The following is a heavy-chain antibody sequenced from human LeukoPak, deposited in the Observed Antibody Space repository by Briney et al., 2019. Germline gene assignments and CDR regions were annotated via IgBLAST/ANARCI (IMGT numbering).Heavy chain of an antibody. CDR1: GFTFSGYG. D-gene: IGHD6-6*01. V-gene: IGHV3-23*01. J-gene: IGHJ4*02. CDR2: ISDDGRNT. CDR3: AKRVPYSSSSVYFDS. Sequence: PGGSLRLSCVASGFTFSGYGMNWVRQAPGKGLQRVSSISDDGRNTYYGGSVKGRFTISRDNSNNILYLQMNSLRVEDTAVYYCAKRVPYSSSSVYFDSWGQGTLVSVSS.